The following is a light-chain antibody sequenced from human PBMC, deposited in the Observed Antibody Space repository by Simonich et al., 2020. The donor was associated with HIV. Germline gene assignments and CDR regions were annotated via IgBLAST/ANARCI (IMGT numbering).Light chain of an antibody. CDR3: QQYDNLPSVT. CDR2: DAS. V-gene: IGKV1-33*01. J-gene: IGKJ4*01. Sequence: IKLTQSPSTLSASVGDRVTITCRARQSINSWLAWYQQKPGKAPKLLIYDASNLETGIPSRFSGSGFGTDFTLTISSLQPEDIATYYCQQYDNLPSVTFGGGTKVEIK. CDR1: QSINSW.